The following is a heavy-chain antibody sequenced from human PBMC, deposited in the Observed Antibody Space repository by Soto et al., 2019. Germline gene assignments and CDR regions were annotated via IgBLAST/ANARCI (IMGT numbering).Heavy chain of an antibody. V-gene: IGHV4-31*03. D-gene: IGHD6-19*01. CDR3: ARGMRWAVAGIFDY. Sequence: QVQLQESGPGLVKPSQTLSLTCTVSGGSISSGGYYWSWIRQHPGKGLEWIGYIYYSGSTYYNPSLKGRVNISGDTSKNQFSMRLSSVTAADTAVYYCARGMRWAVAGIFDYWGQGTLVTVSS. CDR2: IYYSGST. J-gene: IGHJ4*02. CDR1: GGSISSGGYY.